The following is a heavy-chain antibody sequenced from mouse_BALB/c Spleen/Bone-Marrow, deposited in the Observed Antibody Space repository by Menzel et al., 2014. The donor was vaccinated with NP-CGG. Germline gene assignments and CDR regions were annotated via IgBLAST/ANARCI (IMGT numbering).Heavy chain of an antibody. D-gene: IGHD1-1*02. CDR1: GFNIKDTY. V-gene: IGHV14-3*02. J-gene: IGHJ3*01. Sequence: EVHLVESGAGLVKPGASVKLSCTASGFNIKDTYMHWVQQRPEQGLEWIGRIDPANGNTKYDPKFQGKATITADTSSNTAYLQLSSLSAEDTAVYYCARGWGADWGQGTLVTVSS. CDR3: ARGWGAD. CDR2: IDPANGNT.